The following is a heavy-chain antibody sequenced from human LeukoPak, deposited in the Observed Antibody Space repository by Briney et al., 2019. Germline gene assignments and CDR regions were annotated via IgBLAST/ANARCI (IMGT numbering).Heavy chain of an antibody. CDR3: AKGGYDPDYFFDY. CDR2: ISWDGGST. Sequence: GGSLRLSCAASGFTFDDYAMHWVRQAPGKGLEWVSLISWDGGSTYYADSVKGRFTISRDNSKNSLYLQMHSLRPEDTALYYCAKGGYDPDYFFDYWGQGTLVTVSS. V-gene: IGHV3-43D*03. D-gene: IGHD3-16*01. J-gene: IGHJ4*02. CDR1: GFTFDDYA.